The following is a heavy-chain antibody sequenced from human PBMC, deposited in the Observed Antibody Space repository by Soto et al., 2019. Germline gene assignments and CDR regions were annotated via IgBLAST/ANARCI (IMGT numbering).Heavy chain of an antibody. CDR2: ILNSGST. V-gene: IGHV4-30-4*01. Sequence: SETLSLTCTVSGGSINSGDYYWSWIRQPPGKGLEWIGYILNSGSTYFNPSLRSRVTSSVDTSNNQFSLNLNFVTAADTAGYYWGGGGGLLWLPAFDSWGQGILVTVSS. CDR1: GGSINSGDYY. J-gene: IGHJ5*01. CDR3: GGGGGLLWLPAFDS. D-gene: IGHD3-16*01.